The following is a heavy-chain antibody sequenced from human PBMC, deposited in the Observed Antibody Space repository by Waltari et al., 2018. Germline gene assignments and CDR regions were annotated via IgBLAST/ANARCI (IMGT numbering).Heavy chain of an antibody. D-gene: IGHD6-13*01. J-gene: IGHJ3*02. V-gene: IGHV1-2*02. Sequence: QVQLVQSGAEVKKPGASVKVSCKASGYTFSGYYIHWGRQAPGQGLEWRGGINCNNGDRKYAQKFQGRVTMTRDTPISTAYMDLSGLISDDTAVYYCVREQQLVPYTDEAFDIWGQGTVVTVSS. CDR3: VREQQLVPYTDEAFDI. CDR1: GYTFSGYY. CDR2: INCNNGDR.